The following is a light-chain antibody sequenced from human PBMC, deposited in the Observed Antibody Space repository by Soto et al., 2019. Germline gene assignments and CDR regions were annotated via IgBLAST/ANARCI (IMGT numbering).Light chain of an antibody. J-gene: IGKJ2*01. CDR2: DIF. Sequence: EMLLTQSPATLSVSPGERATLSCRASQSVGSDLAWYQQKPGQAPRLVIYDIFTRATGVPTRISGSGPGTEFTVTISSLQSEDFAIYYCQQYDIWPPYTFGQGTKVDIK. CDR1: QSVGSD. V-gene: IGKV3D-15*01. CDR3: QQYDIWPPYT.